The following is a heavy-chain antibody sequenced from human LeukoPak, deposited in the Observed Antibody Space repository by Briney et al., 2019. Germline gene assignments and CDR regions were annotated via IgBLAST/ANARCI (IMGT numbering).Heavy chain of an antibody. CDR1: GFTFSSYA. CDR3: AKSTVTTGGAFDI. Sequence: GGSLRLSCAASGFTFSSYAMSWVRQAPGKGLEWVSAISGSGGSTYYADSVKGWFTISRDNSKNTLYLQMDSLRAEDTAVYYCAKSTVTTGGAFDIWGQGTMVTVSS. J-gene: IGHJ3*02. V-gene: IGHV3-23*01. CDR2: ISGSGGST. D-gene: IGHD4-17*01.